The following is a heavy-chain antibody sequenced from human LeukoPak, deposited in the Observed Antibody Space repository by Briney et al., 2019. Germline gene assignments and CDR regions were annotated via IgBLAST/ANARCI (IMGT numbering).Heavy chain of an antibody. CDR2: INPNSGGT. CDR1: GYTFTGYY. J-gene: IGHJ4*02. D-gene: IGHD2-2*01. CDR3: ARVRSSPNDY. V-gene: IGHV1-2*02. Sequence: GASVTVSCKASGYTFTGYYMHWVRQAPGQGLEWMGWINPNSGGTNYAQKFQGRGTMTRDTYISTAYMELSSLRSDDTAVYYCARVRSSPNDYWGQGTLVTVSS.